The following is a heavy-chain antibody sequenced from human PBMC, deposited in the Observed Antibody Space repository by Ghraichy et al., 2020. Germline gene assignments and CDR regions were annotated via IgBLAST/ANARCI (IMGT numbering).Heavy chain of an antibody. V-gene: IGHV4-59*01. D-gene: IGHD6-19*01. CDR2: IYYSGST. CDR1: GGSISSYY. J-gene: IGHJ4*02. Sequence: SETLSLTCTVSGGSISSYYWSWIRQPPGKGLEWIGYIYYSGSTNYNPSLKSRVTISVDTSKNQFSLKLSSVTAADTAVYYCARGDSSGWYFFPDYWGQGTLVTVSS. CDR3: ARGDSSGWYFFPDY.